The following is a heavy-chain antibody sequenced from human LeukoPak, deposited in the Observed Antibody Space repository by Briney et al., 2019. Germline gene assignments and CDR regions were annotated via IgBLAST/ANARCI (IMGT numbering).Heavy chain of an antibody. CDR1: GGSISSSSYY. Sequence: PSETLSLTCTVSGGSISSSSYYWGWIRQPPGKGLEWIGSIYYSGSTYYNPSLKSRVTISVDTSKNQFSLKLSSVTAANTAVYYCSRPLRELLTEPDYWGQGTLVTVSS. V-gene: IGHV4-39*01. J-gene: IGHJ4*02. CDR3: SRPLRELLTEPDY. D-gene: IGHD1-26*01. CDR2: IYYSGST.